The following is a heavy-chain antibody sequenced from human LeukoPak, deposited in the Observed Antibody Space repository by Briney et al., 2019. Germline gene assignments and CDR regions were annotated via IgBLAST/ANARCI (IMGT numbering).Heavy chain of an antibody. CDR1: GFTVSSNS. J-gene: IGHJ4*02. CDR2: IYSDNT. D-gene: IGHD3-10*02. Sequence: PGGSLRLSCTVSGFTVSSNSMSWVRQAPGKGLEWVSFIYSDNTHYSDSVKGRFTISRDNSKNTLYLQMNSLRAEDTAVYYCAELGITMIGGVWGQGTMVTVSS. CDR3: AELGITMIGGV. V-gene: IGHV3-53*01.